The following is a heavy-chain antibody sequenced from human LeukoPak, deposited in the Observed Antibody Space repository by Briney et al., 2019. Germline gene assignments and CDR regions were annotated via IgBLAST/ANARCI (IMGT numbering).Heavy chain of an antibody. J-gene: IGHJ6*02. CDR3: AREGGELPKRNYYYYGMDV. CDR2: ISSSSSYI. Sequence: RPGGSLRLSCAASGFTFSSYSMNWVRQAPGKGLEWVSSISSSSSYIYYADSVKGRFTISRDNAKTSLYLQMNSLRAEDTAVYYCAREGGELPKRNYYYYGMDVWGQGTTVTVS. V-gene: IGHV3-21*01. CDR1: GFTFSSYS. D-gene: IGHD1-26*01.